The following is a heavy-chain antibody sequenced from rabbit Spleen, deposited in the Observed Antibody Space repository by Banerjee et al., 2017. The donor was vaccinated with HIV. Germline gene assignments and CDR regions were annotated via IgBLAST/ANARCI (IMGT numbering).Heavy chain of an antibody. Sequence: QQLVESGGGLVKPAASLTLTCTASGFSFSSGYYMCWVRQAPGKGLEWIGYIDPVFGITYYANWVNGRFSISRENAQNTVFLQMTSLTAADTATYFCARDSGSSFSSYGMDLWGPGPRHRL. CDR3: ARDSGSSFSSYGMDL. D-gene: IGHD8-1*01. V-gene: IGHV1S40*01. CDR1: GFSFSSGYY. CDR2: IDPVFGIT. J-gene: IGHJ6*01.